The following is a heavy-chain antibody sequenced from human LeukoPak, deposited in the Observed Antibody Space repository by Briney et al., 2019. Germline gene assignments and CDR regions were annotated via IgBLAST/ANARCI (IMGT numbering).Heavy chain of an antibody. D-gene: IGHD2-15*01. V-gene: IGHV1-69*01. J-gene: IGHJ4*02. CDR3: ARSRGSCYSCGDY. CDR1: GGTFSRYA. CDR2: ISPIFGTA. Sequence: SAVNVSCKASGGTFSRYAINWVRQAPGQGREWMGGISPIFGTANYAQKFQGRVTITADESTSTAYMELSSLRSEDTAVYYCARSRGSCYSCGDYWGQGTLVTVSS.